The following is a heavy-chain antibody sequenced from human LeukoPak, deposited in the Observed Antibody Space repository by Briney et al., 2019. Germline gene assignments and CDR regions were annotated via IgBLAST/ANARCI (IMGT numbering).Heavy chain of an antibody. D-gene: IGHD6-19*01. CDR2: INPNSGDT. Sequence: ASVKVSCKASGYTFTSYGISWVRQAPGQGLEWMGWINPNSGDTNYAQKFQGRVTVTRDTSISTAYMDLSWLRSDDTAVYYCARVGSSGWYVHPTLDYWGQGTLVTVSS. V-gene: IGHV1-2*02. CDR1: GYTFTSYG. J-gene: IGHJ4*02. CDR3: ARVGSSGWYVHPTLDY.